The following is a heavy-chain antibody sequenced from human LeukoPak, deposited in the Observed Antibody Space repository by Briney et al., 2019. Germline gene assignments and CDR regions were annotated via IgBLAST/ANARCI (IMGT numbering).Heavy chain of an antibody. CDR2: ISSSGSTI. Sequence: GGSLRLSCAASGFTFSSYEMNWVRQAPGKGLEWVSYISSSGSTIYYADSVKGRFTISRDNAKNSLYLQMNSLRAEDTAVYYCAGLGYCSSTSCYREKSFDYWGQGTLVTVSS. D-gene: IGHD2-2*03. V-gene: IGHV3-48*03. CDR3: AGLGYCSSTSCYREKSFDY. J-gene: IGHJ4*02. CDR1: GFTFSSYE.